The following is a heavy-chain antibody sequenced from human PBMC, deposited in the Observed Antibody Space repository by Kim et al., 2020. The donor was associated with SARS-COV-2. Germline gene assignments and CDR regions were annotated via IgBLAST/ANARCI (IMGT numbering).Heavy chain of an antibody. J-gene: IGHJ6*02. CDR1: GFTFSSYW. V-gene: IGHV3-74*01. Sequence: GGSLRLSCAASGFTFSSYWMHWVRQAPGKGLVWVSRINSDGSSTSYADSVKGRFTISRDNAKYTLYLQMNSLRAEDTAVYYCAREWELGSGGYGMDVWGQGNTVTVSS. CDR3: AREWELGSGGYGMDV. D-gene: IGHD1-26*01. CDR2: INSDGSST.